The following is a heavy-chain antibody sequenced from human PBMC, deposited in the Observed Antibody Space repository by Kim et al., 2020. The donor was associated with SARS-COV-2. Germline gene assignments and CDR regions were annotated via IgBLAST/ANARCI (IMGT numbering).Heavy chain of an antibody. V-gene: IGHV4-34*01. CDR2: INHSGST. CDR3: ARLRMRGLRMYWNFDL. Sequence: SETLSLTCAVYGGSFSGYYWSWVRQPPGKGLEWIGQINHSGSTNYNPSLKSRVTISVDTSKSQFSLRLTSVTAADTAVYYCARLRMRGLRMYWNFDLWGR. J-gene: IGHJ2*01. D-gene: IGHD5-12*01. CDR1: GGSFSGYY.